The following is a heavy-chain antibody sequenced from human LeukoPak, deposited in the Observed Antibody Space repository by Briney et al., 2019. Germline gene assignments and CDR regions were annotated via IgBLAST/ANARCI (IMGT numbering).Heavy chain of an antibody. CDR2: ISGSGGST. CDR3: AKARYSSGWYFADYFDY. CDR1: GFTFSSYA. Sequence: AGGSLRLSRAASGFTFSSYAMSWVRQAPGKGLEWVSAISGSGGSTYYADSVKGRFTISRDNSKNTLYLQMNSLRAEDTAVYYCAKARYSSGWYFADYFDYWGQGTLVTVSS. D-gene: IGHD6-19*01. J-gene: IGHJ4*02. V-gene: IGHV3-23*01.